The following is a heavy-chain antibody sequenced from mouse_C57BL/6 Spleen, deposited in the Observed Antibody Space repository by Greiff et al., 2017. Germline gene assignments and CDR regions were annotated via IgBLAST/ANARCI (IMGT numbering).Heavy chain of an antibody. CDR3: AREGSTGGYFDY. CDR1: GYTFTSYW. Sequence: QVQLQQPGAELVKPGASVKLSCKASGYTFTSYWMHWVKQRPGQGLEWIGMIHPSSGSTNYNEKFKSKATLTVDKSSSTAYMQRSSLTSEDSAVYYCAREGSTGGYFDYWGQGTTLTVSS. V-gene: IGHV1-64*01. J-gene: IGHJ2*01. CDR2: IHPSSGST. D-gene: IGHD4-1*02.